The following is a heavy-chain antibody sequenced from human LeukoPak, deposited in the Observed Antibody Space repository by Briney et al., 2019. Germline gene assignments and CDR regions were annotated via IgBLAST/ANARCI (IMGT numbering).Heavy chain of an antibody. CDR1: DFIFGHFA. J-gene: IGHJ4*02. V-gene: IGHV3-30*03. Sequence: PGGSLRLSCVASDFIFGHFAMHWVRQAPGRGLEWVAAISEDGNRKFYPDSVKGRFTISRDNSKNTLYLQMNSLRTEDAAVYTCVRGDSSSPAGYFDYWGQGTPVTVSS. CDR3: VRGDSSSPAGYFDY. CDR2: ISEDGNRK. D-gene: IGHD6-13*01.